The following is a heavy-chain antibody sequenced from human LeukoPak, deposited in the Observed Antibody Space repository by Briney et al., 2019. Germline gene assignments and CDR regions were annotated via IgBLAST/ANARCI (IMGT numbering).Heavy chain of an antibody. D-gene: IGHD3-3*01. CDR1: GGSFSGYY. V-gene: IGHV4-34*01. CDR2: INHSGST. CDR3: AGEPGDYDFWSGQYDY. J-gene: IGHJ4*02. Sequence: NPSETLSLTCAVYGGSFSGYYWSWIRQPPGKGLEWIGEINHSGSTNYNPSLKSRVTISVDTSKNQFSLKLSSVTAADTAVYYCAGEPGDYDFWSGQYDYWGQGTLVTVSS.